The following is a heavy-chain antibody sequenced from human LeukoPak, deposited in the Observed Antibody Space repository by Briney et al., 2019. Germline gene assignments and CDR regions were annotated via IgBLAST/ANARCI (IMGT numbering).Heavy chain of an antibody. J-gene: IGHJ4*02. V-gene: IGHV3-7*01. D-gene: IGHD1-14*01. CDR3: TRDRSRAEDD. CDR1: GFTFSGHW. CDR2: INQGGSDK. Sequence: GGSLRLSCAASGFTFSGHWMSWVRQAPGKGLEWVANINQGGSDKYYVDSVKGRFTLSRDNANNLLYLQMNSLRGEDTAVYYCTRDRSRAEDDWGQGTLVTVSS.